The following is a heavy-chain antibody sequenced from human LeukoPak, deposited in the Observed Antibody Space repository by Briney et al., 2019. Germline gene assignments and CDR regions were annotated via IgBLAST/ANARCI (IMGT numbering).Heavy chain of an antibody. Sequence: SETLSLTCAVYGGSFSGYYWSWIRQPPGKGLEWIGEINHSGSTNYNPSLKSRVTISLDTSKNQFSLNLRSVTAADTAVYYCAREGTHTSTWYHWFDPWGQGTLVTVSS. CDR3: AREGTHTSTWYHWFDP. J-gene: IGHJ5*02. CDR1: GGSFSGYY. CDR2: INHSGST. V-gene: IGHV4-34*01. D-gene: IGHD6-13*01.